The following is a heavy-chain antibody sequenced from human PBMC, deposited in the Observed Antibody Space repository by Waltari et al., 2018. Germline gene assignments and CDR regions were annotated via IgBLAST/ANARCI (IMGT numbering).Heavy chain of an antibody. V-gene: IGHV1-69*02. CDR3: ARSDESDSTLVR. J-gene: IGHJ4*02. Sequence: QVQLVQSGAEVKKPGSSVKVSCKASGGTFSSYTISWVRQAPGQGLEWMGRIIPIRGIANYAQKFQGRVTITADKTTNTAYMELSSLRAEDTAVYYCARSDESDSTLVRWGQGTLVTVSS. CDR2: IIPIRGIA. D-gene: IGHD2-21*01. CDR1: GGTFSSYT.